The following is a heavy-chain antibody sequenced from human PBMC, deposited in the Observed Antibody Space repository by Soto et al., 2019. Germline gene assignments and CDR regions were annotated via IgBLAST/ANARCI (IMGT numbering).Heavy chain of an antibody. V-gene: IGHV5-51*01. D-gene: IGHD2-21*01. CDR3: TTEIGRQVVY. CDR1: GYSFTSYW. CDR2: IYPGDSDT. Sequence: GESLKISCKGSGYSFTSYWIGWVRQMPGKGLEWMGIIYPGDSDTRYSPSFQGQVTISADKSISTAYLQWSSLKTEDTAVYYCTTEIGRQVVYWGQGALVTVSS. J-gene: IGHJ4*02.